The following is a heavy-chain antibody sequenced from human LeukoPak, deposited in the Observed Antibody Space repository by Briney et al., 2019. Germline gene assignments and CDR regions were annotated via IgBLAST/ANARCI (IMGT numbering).Heavy chain of an antibody. CDR2: IYSGGST. CDR1: GFTVSSNY. V-gene: IGHV3-53*01. D-gene: IGHD3-10*01. CDR3: ARDLGDFGGDY. J-gene: IGHJ4*02. Sequence: PGGSLRLSCAASGFTVSSNYMSWVRQPPGKGLEWVSVIYSGGSTYYADSVKGRFTISRDNSKNTLYLQMNSLRAEDTAVYYCARDLGDFGGDYWGQGTLVTVSS.